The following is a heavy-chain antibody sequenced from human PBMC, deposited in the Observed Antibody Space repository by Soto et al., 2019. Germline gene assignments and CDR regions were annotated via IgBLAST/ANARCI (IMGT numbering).Heavy chain of an antibody. CDR2: IYHSGST. CDR1: GGSISSDGYS. D-gene: IGHD2-2*01. CDR3: ARVPDR. Sequence: QLQLQESGSGLEKPSQTLSLTCAVSGGSISSDGYSWSWIRQPPGKGLEWIGYIYHSGSTYYNPSLKSRVTISVDRSKNQFSLKLSSVTAADTAVYYCARVPDRWGQGTLVTVSS. J-gene: IGHJ5*02. V-gene: IGHV4-30-2*01.